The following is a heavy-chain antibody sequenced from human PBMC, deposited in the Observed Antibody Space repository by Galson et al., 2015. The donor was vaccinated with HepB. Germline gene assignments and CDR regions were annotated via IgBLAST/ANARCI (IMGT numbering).Heavy chain of an antibody. J-gene: IGHJ6*02. CDR3: AKDIRYCSSITCSPRGGMDV. Sequence: SLRLSCAASGFTFRSYAMSWVRQAPGKGLEWVSAVSGSGGSTYYADSVKGRFTISRDNSKNTVYLQMNTLRAEDTAGYYCAKDIRYCSSITCSPRGGMDVWGQGTTVTVSS. CDR1: GFTFRSYA. V-gene: IGHV3-23*01. CDR2: VSGSGGST. D-gene: IGHD2-2*01.